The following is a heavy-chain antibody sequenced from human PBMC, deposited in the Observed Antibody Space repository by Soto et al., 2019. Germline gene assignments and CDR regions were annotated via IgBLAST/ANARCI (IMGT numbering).Heavy chain of an antibody. Sequence: PSETLSLTCAVSGASISSNNWSNWVRQPPGKGLEWIGEIYHSGSTNYNTSLKSRVTISVDKSKNQFFLKLTSVTAADTAVYYCASKAWDPTSWFDPWGQGTLVTAPQ. CDR1: GASISSNNW. CDR3: ASKAWDPTSWFDP. D-gene: IGHD1-26*01. V-gene: IGHV4-4*02. J-gene: IGHJ5*02. CDR2: IYHSGST.